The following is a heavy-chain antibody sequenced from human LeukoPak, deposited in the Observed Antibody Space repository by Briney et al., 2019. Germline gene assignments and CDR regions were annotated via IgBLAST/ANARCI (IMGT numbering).Heavy chain of an antibody. CDR3: ARGPNLISTRNFDY. CDR2: INHSGST. Sequence: SETLSLTCAVYGGSFSGYYWSWIRQPPGKGLEWIGEINHSGSTNYNPSLKSRVTISVDTSKNQFSLKLSSATAADTAVYYCARGPNLISTRNFDYWGQGTLVTVSS. J-gene: IGHJ4*02. V-gene: IGHV4-34*01. D-gene: IGHD5/OR15-5a*01. CDR1: GGSFSGYY.